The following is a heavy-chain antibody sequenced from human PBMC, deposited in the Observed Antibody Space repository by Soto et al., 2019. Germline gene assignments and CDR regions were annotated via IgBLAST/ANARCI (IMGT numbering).Heavy chain of an antibody. Sequence: GVSLRLSCAASGFTFSSYGMHWVRQAPGKGLEWVAVIWYDGSNRYYADSVKGRFTISRDNSKNTLYLQMNSLRAEDTAVYYCARDDPDSSSFDYWGQGTLVTVSS. J-gene: IGHJ4*02. V-gene: IGHV3-33*01. D-gene: IGHD6-13*01. CDR3: ARDDPDSSSFDY. CDR2: IWYDGSNR. CDR1: GFTFSSYG.